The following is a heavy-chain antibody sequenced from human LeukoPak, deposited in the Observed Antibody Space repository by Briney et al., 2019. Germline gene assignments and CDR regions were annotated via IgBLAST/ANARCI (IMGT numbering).Heavy chain of an antibody. J-gene: IGHJ4*02. D-gene: IGHD1-26*01. Sequence: PGGSLRLSCAASGFTFSSYWMSWVRQTPGKGLEWVASIKEDGSVKYYVDSVKGRFSLSRDNAKNSMYLQLSSLRAEDTAVYYCARLAIVGTWFDDWGQGTLVTVSS. CDR2: IKEDGSVK. CDR1: GFTFSSYW. V-gene: IGHV3-7*01. CDR3: ARLAIVGTWFDD.